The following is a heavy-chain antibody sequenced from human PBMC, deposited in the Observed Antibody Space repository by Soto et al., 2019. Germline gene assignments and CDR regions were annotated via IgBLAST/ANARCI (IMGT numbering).Heavy chain of an antibody. CDR3: AKCMTTVTTFPFDI. CDR1: GFTFSSYA. Sequence: EVQLLESGGGLVQPGGSLRLSCAASGFTFSSYAMSWVRQAPGKGLEWVSAISGSGGGTYYADSVKGRFTISRDNPKNMLYMQMNSMRAEDTAVYYCAKCMTTVTTFPFDILGQGTMVTVSS. J-gene: IGHJ3*02. V-gene: IGHV3-23*01. CDR2: ISGSGGGT. D-gene: IGHD4-17*01.